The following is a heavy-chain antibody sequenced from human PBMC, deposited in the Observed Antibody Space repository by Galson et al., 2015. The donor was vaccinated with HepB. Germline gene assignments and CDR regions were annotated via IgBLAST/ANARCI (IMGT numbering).Heavy chain of an antibody. CDR2: ISYDGRNK. Sequence: SLRLSCAASGFTFSRYAMHWVRQAPGKGLEWVAVISYDGRNKKYGDTMEGRFTISRDNSRDTLSVHMDRLTVEDTAIYYCAKGDVAYSSSSGGFHYWGQGILVTVSS. J-gene: IGHJ4*02. CDR3: AKGDVAYSSSSGGFHY. V-gene: IGHV3-30*18. D-gene: IGHD6-6*01. CDR1: GFTFSRYA.